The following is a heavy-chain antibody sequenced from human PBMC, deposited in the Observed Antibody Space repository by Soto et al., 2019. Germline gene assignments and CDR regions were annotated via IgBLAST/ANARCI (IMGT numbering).Heavy chain of an antibody. CDR2: IKNKANSYTT. V-gene: IGHV3-72*01. J-gene: IGHJ4*02. CDR1: GFSFSDHY. Sequence: EVQLVESGGGLVQPGGSLRLSCAASGFSFSDHYMDWVRQAPGKGLEWVGRIKNKANSYTTQYAAAVKGRFTISREDSKNSLSLQMSSLKSDDTAVYYCVIVRLGAPTRYFDSWGQGTLVTVSS. CDR3: VIVRLGAPTRYFDS.